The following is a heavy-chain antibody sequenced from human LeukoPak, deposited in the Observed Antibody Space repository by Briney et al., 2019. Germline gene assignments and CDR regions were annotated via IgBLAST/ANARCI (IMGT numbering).Heavy chain of an antibody. J-gene: IGHJ5*02. D-gene: IGHD6-13*01. CDR1: GYTFTSYD. V-gene: IGHV1-8*01. CDR3: ARGDEDLYSSSWYWFDP. Sequence: ASVKVSCKASGYTFTSYDINWVRQAPGQGLEWMGWMNPNSGNTGYAQKFQGRVTMTRNTSISTAYMELSSLRSEDTAVYYCARGDEDLYSSSWYWFDPWGQGTLVTVSS. CDR2: MNPNSGNT.